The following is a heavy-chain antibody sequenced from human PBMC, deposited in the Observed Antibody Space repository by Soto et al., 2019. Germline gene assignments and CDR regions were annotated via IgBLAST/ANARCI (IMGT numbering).Heavy chain of an antibody. D-gene: IGHD6-6*01. CDR1: GGSISSGGYS. V-gene: IGHV4-30-2*01. J-gene: IGHJ4*02. CDR2: IYHSGST. CDR3: ARYSSSLGSRYYFDY. Sequence: SETLSLTCAVSGGSISSGGYSWSWIRQPPGKGLEWIGYIYHSGSTYYNPSLKSRVTISVDRSKNQFSLKLSSVTAADTAVYYCARYSSSLGSRYYFDYWGQGTLVTVSS.